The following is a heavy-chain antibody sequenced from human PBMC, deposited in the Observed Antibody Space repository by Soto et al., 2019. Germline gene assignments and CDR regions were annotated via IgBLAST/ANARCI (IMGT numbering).Heavy chain of an antibody. Sequence: EVQLLESGGGLVQPGGSLRLSCAASGFTFSSYAMRWVRQAPGKGLEWVSAISGSVDSTYYADSVKGRFTISRDNSKNTLYLQMNSLRAEDTAVYYCARRSSGSYYDYWGQGTLVTVSS. CDR2: ISGSVDST. J-gene: IGHJ4*02. D-gene: IGHD1-26*01. V-gene: IGHV3-23*01. CDR3: ARRSSGSYYDY. CDR1: GFTFSSYA.